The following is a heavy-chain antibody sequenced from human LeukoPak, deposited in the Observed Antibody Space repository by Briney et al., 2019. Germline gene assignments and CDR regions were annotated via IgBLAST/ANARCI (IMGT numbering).Heavy chain of an antibody. V-gene: IGHV3-48*03. CDR3: AREAYSSSDY. Sequence: GGSLRPSCAASGFTFSRYEMNWVRQAPGKGLEWVSYITSSGSTTYFADSVKGRFTISRNNAKNSLYLQMNSLRAEDTAVYYCAREAYSSSDYWGQGALVTVSS. D-gene: IGHD6-13*01. CDR2: ITSSGSTT. CDR1: GFTFSRYE. J-gene: IGHJ4*02.